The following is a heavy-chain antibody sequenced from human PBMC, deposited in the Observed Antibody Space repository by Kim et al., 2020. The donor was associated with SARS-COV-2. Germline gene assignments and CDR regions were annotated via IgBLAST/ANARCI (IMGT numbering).Heavy chain of an antibody. J-gene: IGHJ4*01. V-gene: IGHV4-39*07. D-gene: IGHD3-10*01. CDR3: AREAITMVRGVISSYFAY. CDR2: IYYSGSI. CDR1: GGSISSSSYY. Sequence: SETLSLTCTVSGGSISSSSYYWGWIRQPPGKGLEWIGSIYYSGSIYYNPSLKSRVTISVDTSKNQFSLKLSSVTAADTAVYYCAREAITMVRGVISSYFAYWGQGTLVTVSS.